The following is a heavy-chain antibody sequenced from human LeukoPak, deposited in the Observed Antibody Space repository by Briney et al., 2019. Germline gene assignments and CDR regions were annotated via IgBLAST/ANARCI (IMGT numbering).Heavy chain of an antibody. J-gene: IGHJ5*02. V-gene: IGHV4-39*01. CDR3: ARWGGSYHSGNWFDP. CDR2: IYYSGST. Sequence: PSETLSLTCTVSGGSISSSSYYWGWIRQPPGKGLEWIGSIYYSGSTYYNSTLKSRVTISVDTSKNQFSLKLSSVTAADTAVYYCARWGGSYHSGNWFDPWGQGTLVTVSS. CDR1: GGSISSSSYY. D-gene: IGHD1-26*01.